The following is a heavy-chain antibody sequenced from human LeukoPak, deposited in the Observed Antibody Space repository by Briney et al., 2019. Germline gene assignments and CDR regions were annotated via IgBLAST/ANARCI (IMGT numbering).Heavy chain of an antibody. J-gene: IGHJ4*02. D-gene: IGHD3-22*01. Sequence: WASVKVCCKASGYTFTIYDNNWERRAPAQGLEWMGWVIPNSGGTNYAQKFHVKGTMTRYTSNITDYMELSSLRSGDTAVYYCARAYYDRSGYFHNFDFWGQGTLVTVSS. CDR2: VIPNSGGT. V-gene: IGHV1-2*02. CDR1: GYTFTIYD. CDR3: ARAYYDRSGYFHNFDF.